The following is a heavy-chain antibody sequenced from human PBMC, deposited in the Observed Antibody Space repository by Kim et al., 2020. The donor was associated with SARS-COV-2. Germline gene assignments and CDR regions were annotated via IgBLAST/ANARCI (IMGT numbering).Heavy chain of an antibody. D-gene: IGHD3-10*01. CDR3: ARDLSGADDY. J-gene: IGHJ4*02. CDR2: SGT. Sequence: SGTTYADYVTGRFTNSRDNAENTLYLQMNSLTVDDTAVYYCARDLSGADDYWGQGTLVTVSS. V-gene: IGHV3-74*01.